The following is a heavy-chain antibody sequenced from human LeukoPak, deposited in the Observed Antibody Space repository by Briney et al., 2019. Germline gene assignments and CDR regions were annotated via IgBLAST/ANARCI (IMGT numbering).Heavy chain of an antibody. D-gene: IGHD6-19*01. CDR3: ARGDYSGWYFFDY. V-gene: IGHV4-59*12. J-gene: IGHJ4*02. Sequence: PSETLSLTCTVSGGSISSYYWSWIRQPPGKGLEWIGYIYYSGSTNYNPSLKSRVTISVDTSKNQFSLKLSSVTAADTAIYYCARGDYSGWYFFDYWGQGTLVTVSS. CDR1: GGSISSYY. CDR2: IYYSGST.